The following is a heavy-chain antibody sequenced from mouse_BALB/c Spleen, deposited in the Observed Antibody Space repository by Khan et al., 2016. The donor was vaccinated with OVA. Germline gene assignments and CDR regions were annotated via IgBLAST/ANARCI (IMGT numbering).Heavy chain of an antibody. CDR3: TRHGYVAWFSY. CDR1: GYSFTSYY. CDR2: IDPFSGGS. V-gene: IGHV1S135*01. J-gene: IGHJ3*01. Sequence: EVQLQQSGPELMKPGASVKISCKASGYSFTSYYMHWVMQSHGTSLEWIGYIDPFSGGSTYNQNFKGKATLTVDKSSSTAYIHLSNLTSEASAVYYRTRHGYVAWFSYWGPGTLVTVSA. D-gene: IGHD2-2*01.